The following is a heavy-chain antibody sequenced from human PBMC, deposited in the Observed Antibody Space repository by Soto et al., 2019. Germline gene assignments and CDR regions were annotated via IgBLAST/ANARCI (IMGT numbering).Heavy chain of an antibody. D-gene: IGHD3-22*01. Sequence: PSETLSVTCAVSVYSISSGYYWGWLRQPPVKGLAWLASIYHGGSTYYNPSLNSRVTLSIDMTNNHVSLILNSVTAADTAVYYCARVGPWVPYYYDSSPYNFENWFDPWGQGTMVTVSS. J-gene: IGHJ5*02. CDR3: ARVGPWVPYYYDSSPYNFENWFDP. CDR2: IYHGGST. CDR1: VYSISSGYY. V-gene: IGHV4-38-2*01.